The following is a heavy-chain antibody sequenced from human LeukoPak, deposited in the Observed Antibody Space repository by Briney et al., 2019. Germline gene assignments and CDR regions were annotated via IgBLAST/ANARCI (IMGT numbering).Heavy chain of an antibody. Sequence: ASETLSLTCTVSGGSISRYYWNWIRQPPGERLEWIGWIHYSGSTAYNPSLESRVTMSVDTSKNRISLKMTSVTAADTAVYYCASSSDFDYWGQGTLVTVSS. CDR3: ASSSDFDY. J-gene: IGHJ4*02. CDR1: GGSISRYY. CDR2: IHYSGST. V-gene: IGHV4-59*01.